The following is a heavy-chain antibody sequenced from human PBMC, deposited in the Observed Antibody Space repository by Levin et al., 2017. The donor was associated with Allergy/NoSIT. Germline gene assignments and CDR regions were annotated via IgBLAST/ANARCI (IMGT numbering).Heavy chain of an antibody. J-gene: IGHJ3*02. CDR3: SMEANIVVVPAAGDSFDI. CDR1: GGTFSSHA. D-gene: IGHD2-2*01. CDR2: IRPIFGTA. Sequence: SVKVSCKASGGTFSSHALNWVRQAPGQGLEWMGGIRPIFGTANYAQKFQGRVTITADESTSTAYMELSSLRSEDTAVYYCSMEANIVVVPAAGDSFDIWGQGTMVTVSS. V-gene: IGHV1-69*13.